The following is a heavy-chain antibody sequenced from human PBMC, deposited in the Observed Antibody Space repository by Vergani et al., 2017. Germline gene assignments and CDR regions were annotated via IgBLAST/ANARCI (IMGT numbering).Heavy chain of an antibody. CDR3: AGSSSWYIYVVY. J-gene: IGHJ4*02. Sequence: EVQLVASGGGLVQRGGSLRLSCEASGFTFSNLWMTWVRQAPGKGLEWVANIKYDGSKKNYVDSVKGRFTISRDNAKNSLYLQMNSPRAEDTALYYCAGSSSWYIYVVYWGQGTMVTVS. V-gene: IGHV3-7*03. CDR1: GFTFSNLW. D-gene: IGHD6-13*01. CDR2: IKYDGSKK.